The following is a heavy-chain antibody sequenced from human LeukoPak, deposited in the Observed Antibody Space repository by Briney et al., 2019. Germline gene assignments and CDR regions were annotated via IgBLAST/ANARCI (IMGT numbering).Heavy chain of an antibody. CDR2: IYTSGST. CDR3: ARGQRYCSGGSCYAPLDY. CDR1: GGSFSGYY. Sequence: SETLSLTCAVYGGSFSGYYWSWIRQPAGKGLEWIGRIYTSGSTNYNPSLKSRVTMSVDTSKNQFTLKLSSVTAADTAVYYCARGQRYCSGGSCYAPLDYWGQGTLVTVSS. V-gene: IGHV4-59*10. D-gene: IGHD2-15*01. J-gene: IGHJ4*02.